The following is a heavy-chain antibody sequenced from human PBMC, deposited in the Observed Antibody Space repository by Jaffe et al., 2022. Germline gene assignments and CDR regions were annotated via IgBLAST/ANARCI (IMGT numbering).Heavy chain of an antibody. CDR2: IYHSGST. CDR3: ARDERHSSSSGAFDI. V-gene: IGHV4-30-2*01. D-gene: IGHD6-13*01. CDR1: GGSISSGGYS. Sequence: QLQLQESGSGLVKPSQTLSLTCAVSGGSISSGGYSWSWIRQPPGKGLEWIGYIYHSGSTYYNPSLKSRVTISVDRSKNQFSLKLSSVTAADTAVYYCARDERHSSSSGAFDIWGQGTMVTVSS. J-gene: IGHJ3*02.